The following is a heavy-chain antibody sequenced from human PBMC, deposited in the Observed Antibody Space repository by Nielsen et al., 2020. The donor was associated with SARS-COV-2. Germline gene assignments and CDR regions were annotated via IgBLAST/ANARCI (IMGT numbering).Heavy chain of an antibody. J-gene: IGHJ6*03. V-gene: IGHV4-34*01. CDR3: ARGGYSSSSGRRYYYYMDV. CDR2: IYHSGST. D-gene: IGHD6-6*01. Sequence: WIRQPPGKGLEWIGEIYHSGSTNYNPSPKSRVTISVDTSKNQFSLKLSSVTAADTAVYYCARGGYSSSSGRRYYYYMDVWGKGTTVTVSS.